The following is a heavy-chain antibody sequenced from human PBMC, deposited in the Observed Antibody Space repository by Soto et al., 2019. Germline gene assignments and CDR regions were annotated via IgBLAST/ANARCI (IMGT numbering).Heavy chain of an antibody. Sequence: QVQLVESGGGVVQPGRSLRLSCAASGFTFSSYSMHWVRQAPGKGLEWVAVISYDGSNKYYEDSVEGRFTISRDNSKNTLYLQMNSMRAEDKAVDYCAGDCVEQQLENWFDLWGQGTLVTVSS. CDR3: AGDCVEQQLENWFDL. V-gene: IGHV3-30-3*01. D-gene: IGHD6-13*01. J-gene: IGHJ5*02. CDR2: ISYDGSNK. CDR1: GFTFSSYS.